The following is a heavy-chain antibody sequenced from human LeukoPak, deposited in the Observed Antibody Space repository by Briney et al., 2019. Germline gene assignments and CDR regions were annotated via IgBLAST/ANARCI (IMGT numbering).Heavy chain of an antibody. CDR3: ARGTFLDYGDYYFDY. D-gene: IGHD4-17*01. Sequence: SETLSLTCTVSGGSISSSSYYWGWIRQPPGKGLEWIGSIYYSGSTYYNPSLKSRVTISVDTSKNQFSLKLSSVTAADTAVYYCARGTFLDYGDYYFDYWGQGTLVTVSS. CDR1: GGSISSSSYY. J-gene: IGHJ4*02. V-gene: IGHV4-39*07. CDR2: IYYSGST.